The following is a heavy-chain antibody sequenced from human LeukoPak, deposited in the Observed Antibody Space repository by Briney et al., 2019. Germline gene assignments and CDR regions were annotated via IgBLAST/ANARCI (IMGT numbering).Heavy chain of an antibody. CDR2: INPTNGVA. CDR1: GFTFTGYQ. Sequence: GASVKVSCKTSGFTFTGYQMHWVRQAPGQGLEWMGRINPTNGVANYAQKFQGWVSMTRDRSIDTVYMELSRLTSDDTAMYYCARESPSGYCSAGSCYSSHFDYWGQGTLVIVSS. J-gene: IGHJ4*02. CDR3: ARESPSGYCSAGSCYSSHFDY. V-gene: IGHV1-2*04. D-gene: IGHD2-15*01.